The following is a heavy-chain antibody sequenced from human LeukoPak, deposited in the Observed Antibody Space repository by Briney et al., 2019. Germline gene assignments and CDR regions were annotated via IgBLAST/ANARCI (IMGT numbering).Heavy chain of an antibody. CDR2: ISGSGGST. D-gene: IGHD3-22*01. Sequence: GGSLRLSRAASGFTFSSYAMSWVRQAPGKGLEWVSAISGSGGSTYYADSVKGRFTISRDNSKNTLYLQMNSLRAEDTAVYYCAKDTYYYDSSGYYYYLDYWGQGTLVTVSS. CDR1: GFTFSSYA. V-gene: IGHV3-23*01. J-gene: IGHJ4*02. CDR3: AKDTYYYDSSGYYYYLDY.